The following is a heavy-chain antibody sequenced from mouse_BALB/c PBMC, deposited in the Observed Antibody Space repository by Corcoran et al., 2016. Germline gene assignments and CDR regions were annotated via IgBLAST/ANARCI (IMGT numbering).Heavy chain of an antibody. D-gene: IGHD2-1*01. Sequence: EVQLQQSGPELVKPGASVKMSCKASGYTFTSYVMHWVKQKPGQGLEWIGYINPYNDGTKYNEKFNGKATLPSDKYSSTADMELSSLTSKDSAVYYCARSVTTWFAYWGQGTLVTVSA. CDR1: GYTFTSYV. V-gene: IGHV1S136*01. CDR2: INPYNDGT. CDR3: ARSVTTWFAY. J-gene: IGHJ3*01.